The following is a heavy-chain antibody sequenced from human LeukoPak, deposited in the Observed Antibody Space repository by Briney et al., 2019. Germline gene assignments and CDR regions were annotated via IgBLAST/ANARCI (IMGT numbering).Heavy chain of an antibody. D-gene: IGHD3-9*01. CDR2: INPNSGGT. Sequence: ASVKVSCKASGYTFTGYYMHWVRQAPGQGLEWMGWINPNSGGTNYAQRFQGRVTMTRDTSISTAYMELSRLRSDDTAVYYCARSPDILTGENFDYWGQGTLVTVSS. CDR3: ARSPDILTGENFDY. J-gene: IGHJ4*02. CDR1: GYTFTGYY. V-gene: IGHV1-2*02.